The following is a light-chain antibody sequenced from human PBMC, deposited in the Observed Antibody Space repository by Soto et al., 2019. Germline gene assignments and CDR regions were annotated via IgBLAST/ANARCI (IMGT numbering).Light chain of an antibody. V-gene: IGLV2-14*01. CDR1: RSDVGGYNY. CDR2: EVN. CDR3: SSFTSTNTWV. Sequence: QSVLTQPASVSGSPGQSITISCTGTRSDVGGYNYVSWYQQHPGKAPKLMIFEVNNRPSGVSNRFSGSKSDNTASLTISGLQAEDEADYYCSSFTSTNTWVFGGGTKLTVL. J-gene: IGLJ3*02.